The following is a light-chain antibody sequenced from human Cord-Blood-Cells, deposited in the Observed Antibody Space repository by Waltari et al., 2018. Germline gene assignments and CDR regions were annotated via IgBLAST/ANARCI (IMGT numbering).Light chain of an antibody. V-gene: IGLV1-44*01. J-gene: IGLJ1*01. CDR3: AAWDDSLNCYV. Sequence: QSVLTQPPSASGTPGQRVTISCSGSSSNIGSNTVNWYQQPPGTAPKLPTYSNNPLPAGGPDRFSCSKFGTSASLAISGLQSEDEADYYCAAWDDSLNCYVFGTGTKVTVL. CDR1: SSNIGSNT. CDR2: SNN.